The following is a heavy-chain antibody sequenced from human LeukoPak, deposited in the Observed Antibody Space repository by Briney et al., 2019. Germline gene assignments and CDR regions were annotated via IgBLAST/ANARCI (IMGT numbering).Heavy chain of an antibody. CDR2: ISDSGST. CDR3: ASSYCSGGSCYGTFDI. J-gene: IGHJ3*02. D-gene: IGHD2-15*01. CDR1: GGSISSSSYY. V-gene: IGHV4-39*01. Sequence: SKILSLTCTVSGGSISSSSYYWGWIRQPPGKGLEWFGSISDSGSTYYYPSLKSRVTISVDTSKNQFSLNLSSVTAADTAVYYCASSYCSGGSCYGTFDIWGQGTMVTVSS.